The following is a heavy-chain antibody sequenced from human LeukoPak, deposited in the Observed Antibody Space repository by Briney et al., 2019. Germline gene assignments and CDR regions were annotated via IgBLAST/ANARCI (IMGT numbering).Heavy chain of an antibody. CDR1: SYTFTSYY. CDR3: ARERSGRWLQSDPFDP. CDR2: INPSGGST. D-gene: IGHD5-24*01. Sequence: ASVKVSCKASSYTFTSYYMHWVRQAPGQGLEWMGLINPSGGSTTYAQKFQGRVTMTRDTSTSTVYMELSSLRSEDTAVYYCARERSGRWLQSDPFDPWGQGTLVTVSS. V-gene: IGHV1-46*01. J-gene: IGHJ5*02.